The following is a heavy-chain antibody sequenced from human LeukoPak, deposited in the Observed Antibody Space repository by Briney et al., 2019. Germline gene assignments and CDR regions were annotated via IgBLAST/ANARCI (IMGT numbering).Heavy chain of an antibody. CDR2: IRYDGSNK. CDR1: GFTFSSYA. Sequence: GGSLRLSCAASGFTFSSYAMSWVRQAPGKGLEWVAFIRYDGSNKYYADSVKGRFTISRDNSKNTLYLQMNSLRAEDTAVYYCAKDRVIVVVTDTLFDYWGQGTLVTVSS. D-gene: IGHD3-22*01. J-gene: IGHJ4*02. V-gene: IGHV3-30*02. CDR3: AKDRVIVVVTDTLFDY.